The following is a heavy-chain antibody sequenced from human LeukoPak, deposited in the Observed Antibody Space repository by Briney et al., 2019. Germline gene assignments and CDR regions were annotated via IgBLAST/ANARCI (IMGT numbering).Heavy chain of an antibody. Sequence: ASVKVSCKASGGTLSSYAISWVRQAPGQGLEWMGGIIPIFGTANYAQKFQGRVTITTDESTSTAYMELSSLRSEDTAVYYCARTPGIAAARSLGGDYWGQGTLVTVSS. CDR1: GGTLSSYA. D-gene: IGHD6-13*01. J-gene: IGHJ4*02. CDR2: IIPIFGTA. CDR3: ARTPGIAAARSLGGDY. V-gene: IGHV1-69*05.